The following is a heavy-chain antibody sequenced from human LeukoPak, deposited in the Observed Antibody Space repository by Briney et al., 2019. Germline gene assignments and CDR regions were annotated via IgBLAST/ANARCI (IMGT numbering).Heavy chain of an antibody. D-gene: IGHD6-6*01. Sequence: GGSLRLSCAASGFTFSSYGMHWVRQAPGKGLEWVAVIWYDGSNKYYADSVKGRFTISRDNSKNTLYLQMNGLRAEDTAVYYCARACSSSSCFYYMDVWGKGTTVTVSS. J-gene: IGHJ6*03. CDR1: GFTFSSYG. CDR2: IWYDGSNK. CDR3: ARACSSSSCFYYMDV. V-gene: IGHV3-33*01.